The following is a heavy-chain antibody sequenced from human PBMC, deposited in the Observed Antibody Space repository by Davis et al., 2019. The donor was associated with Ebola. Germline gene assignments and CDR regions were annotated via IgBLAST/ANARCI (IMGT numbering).Heavy chain of an antibody. CDR2: INHSGST. J-gene: IGHJ4*02. Sequence: SETLSLTCTVSGGSISSSSYYWSWIRQPPGKGLEWIGEINHSGSTNYNPSLKSRVTISLDTSKNQFSLKLSSVAAADTAVYYCARRGSGWYSYFDYWGQGTLVTVSS. D-gene: IGHD6-19*01. CDR3: ARRGSGWYSYFDY. V-gene: IGHV4-39*07. CDR1: GGSISSSSYY.